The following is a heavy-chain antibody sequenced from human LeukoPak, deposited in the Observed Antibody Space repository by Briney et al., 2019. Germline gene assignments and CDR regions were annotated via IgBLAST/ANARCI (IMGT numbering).Heavy chain of an antibody. CDR2: IYYSGST. J-gene: IGHJ5*02. V-gene: IGHV4-59*12. CDR3: AREYSGSYFRFDP. D-gene: IGHD1-26*01. Sequence: SETLSLTCTVSGGSISSYYWSWIRQPPGKGLEWIGSIYYSGSTYYNPSLKSRVTISVDTSKNQFSLKLSSVTAADTAVYYCAREYSGSYFRFDPWGQGTLVTVSS. CDR1: GGSISSYY.